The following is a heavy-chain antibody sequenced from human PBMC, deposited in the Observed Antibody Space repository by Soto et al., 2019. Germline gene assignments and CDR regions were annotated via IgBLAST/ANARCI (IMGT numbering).Heavy chain of an antibody. CDR1: GYTFTSYG. J-gene: IGHJ4*02. Sequence: ASVKVSCKASGYTFTSYGISWVRQAPGQGLEWMGWISAYNGNTNYAQKLQGRVTMTTDTSTSTAYMELRSLRSEDTAVYYCARAPCSGGSCYEDYWGQGTLVTVSS. D-gene: IGHD2-15*01. V-gene: IGHV1-18*01. CDR2: ISAYNGNT. CDR3: ARAPCSGGSCYEDY.